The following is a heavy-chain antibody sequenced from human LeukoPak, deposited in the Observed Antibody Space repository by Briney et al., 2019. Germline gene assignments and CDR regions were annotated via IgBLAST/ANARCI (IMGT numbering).Heavy chain of an antibody. CDR1: GFSVKTSGGG. D-gene: IGHD6-19*01. J-gene: IGHJ4*02. Sequence: SGPTLVKPTPTLPLARTFSGFSVKTSGGGVGWIPQPPGKALGWVSLIYWDDDKRYSPSLKSRLTISKDTSKNRVILTMSNMDPVDTATYYCAHVQGGFSSDWYFQGFDFWGQGIMVTVSS. CDR2: IYWDDDK. V-gene: IGHV2-5*02. CDR3: AHVQGGFSSDWYFQGFDF.